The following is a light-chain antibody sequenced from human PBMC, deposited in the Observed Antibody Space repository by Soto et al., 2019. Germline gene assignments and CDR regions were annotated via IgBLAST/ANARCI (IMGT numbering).Light chain of an antibody. Sequence: DIQLAKYPSTLSASVGERVSITCRASQSISSWLAWYRQPPGTQTQLLIDDASSLESGVPSRCRGSGSGTESTLTISSLQPDDGATYYCQHYDSYPWTFGQGTKV. J-gene: IGKJ1*01. CDR2: DAS. V-gene: IGKV1-5*01. CDR3: QHYDSYPWT. CDR1: QSISSW.